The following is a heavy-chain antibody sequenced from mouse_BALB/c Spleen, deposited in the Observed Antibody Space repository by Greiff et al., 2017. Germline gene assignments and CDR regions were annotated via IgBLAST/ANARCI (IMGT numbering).Heavy chain of an antibody. J-gene: IGHJ2*01. Sequence: EVQGVESGGGLVKPGGSLKLSCAASGFTFSSYAMSWVRQTPEKRLEWVASISSGGSTYYPDSVKGRFTISRDNARNILYLQMSSLRSEDTAMYYCAREGYYYGSSEGYFDYWGQGTTLTVSS. CDR1: GFTFSSYA. V-gene: IGHV5-6-5*01. CDR3: AREGYYYGSSEGYFDY. D-gene: IGHD1-1*01. CDR2: ISSGGST.